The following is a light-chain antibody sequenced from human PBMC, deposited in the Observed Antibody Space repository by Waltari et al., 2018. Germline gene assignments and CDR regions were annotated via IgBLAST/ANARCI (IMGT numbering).Light chain of an antibody. Sequence: EIVLTQSPGSLSLSPGERATLSCRASQTISGSWLTWYQQKPGQAPRLLIYGASSRATAIPDRFSGSWSGTDFTLTISRLEPEDFAVYYCQQYDGSSVTFGGGTKVEIK. V-gene: IGKV3-20*01. CDR3: QQYDGSSVT. CDR1: QTISGSW. J-gene: IGKJ4*01. CDR2: GAS.